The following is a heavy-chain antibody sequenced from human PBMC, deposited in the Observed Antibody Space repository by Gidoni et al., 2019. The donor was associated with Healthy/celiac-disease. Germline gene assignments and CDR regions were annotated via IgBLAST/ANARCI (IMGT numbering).Heavy chain of an antibody. D-gene: IGHD3-22*01. CDR1: GGSISSYY. Sequence: QVQLQESGPGLVKPSETLSLTCTVSGGSISSYYWSWIRPPPGKGLEWIGYIYYSGSTNYNPSLKSRVTISVDTSKNQFSLKLSSVTAADTAVYYCARDGLRGWFDPWGQGTLVTVSS. CDR3: ARDGLRGWFDP. CDR2: IYYSGST. V-gene: IGHV4-59*01. J-gene: IGHJ5*02.